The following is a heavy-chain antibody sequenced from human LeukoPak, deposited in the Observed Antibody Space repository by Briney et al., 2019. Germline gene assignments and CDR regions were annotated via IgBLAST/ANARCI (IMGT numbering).Heavy chain of an antibody. J-gene: IGHJ4*02. CDR3: ARGLDGSGSYYKDDY. Sequence: SETLSLTCAVYGGSFSGYYWSWIRQPPGKGLEWIGEINHSGSTNYNPSLKSRVTISVDTSKNQFSLKLSSVTAADTAVCYCARGLDGSGSYYKDDYWGQGTLVTVSS. CDR1: GGSFSGYY. CDR2: INHSGST. D-gene: IGHD3-10*01. V-gene: IGHV4-34*01.